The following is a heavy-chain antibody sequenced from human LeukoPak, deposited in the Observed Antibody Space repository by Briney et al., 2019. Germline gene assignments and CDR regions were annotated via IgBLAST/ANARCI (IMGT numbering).Heavy chain of an antibody. J-gene: IGHJ3*02. CDR3: AKEKDDAFDI. CDR2: IKKDDTYR. V-gene: IGHV3-74*01. Sequence: GGSLRLSCEASGFIFSRHWMHWVRQAPGEGLVCVARIKKDDTYRDYADSVKGRFTISRDNSKNTLYLQMNGLRAEDTAVYYCAKEKDDAFDIWGQGTMVTVSS. CDR1: GFIFSRHW.